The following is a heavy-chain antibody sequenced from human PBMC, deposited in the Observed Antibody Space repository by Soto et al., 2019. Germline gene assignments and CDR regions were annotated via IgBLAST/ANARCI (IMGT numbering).Heavy chain of an antibody. J-gene: IGHJ4*02. D-gene: IGHD1-26*01. Sequence: QVHLVQSGGEVKKPGASVKVSCKASGYTFNSHGITWVRQAPGHGLELMGWISGYNGDINYEQKFQGRVTLSSDTLTSTVKLELKSLRFDDTAVYYCARVRIVVARDIDFWGQGTLVTGSS. CDR1: GYTFNSHG. CDR3: ARVRIVVARDIDF. CDR2: ISGYNGDI. V-gene: IGHV1-18*04.